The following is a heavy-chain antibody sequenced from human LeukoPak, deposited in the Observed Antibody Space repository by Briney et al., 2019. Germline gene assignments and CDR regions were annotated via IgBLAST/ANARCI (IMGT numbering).Heavy chain of an antibody. D-gene: IGHD5-18*01. CDR3: ARQLDTAMVDY. CDR2: IYYSGST. Sequence: SETLSLTCTVSGGSISSYYWSWIRQPPGKGLEWIAYIYYSGSTNCNPSLKSRVTISVDTSKNQFSLKLSSVTAADSAVYYCARQLDTAMVDYWGQGTLVTVSS. CDR1: GGSISSYY. J-gene: IGHJ4*02. V-gene: IGHV4-59*08.